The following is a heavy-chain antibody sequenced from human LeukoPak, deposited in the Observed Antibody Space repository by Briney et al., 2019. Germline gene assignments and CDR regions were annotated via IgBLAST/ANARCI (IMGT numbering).Heavy chain of an antibody. CDR3: ASELIYDSSGPADY. D-gene: IGHD3-22*01. Sequence: PGGALRLSCAGSGFTFSSYRMNWVRQAPGKGGEGVSSISSSSSYIYYADSVKGRFTISRDNAKNSLYLQMNSLRAEDTAVYYCASELIYDSSGPADYWGQGTLVTVSS. V-gene: IGHV3-21*01. CDR1: GFTFSSYR. CDR2: ISSSSSYI. J-gene: IGHJ4*02.